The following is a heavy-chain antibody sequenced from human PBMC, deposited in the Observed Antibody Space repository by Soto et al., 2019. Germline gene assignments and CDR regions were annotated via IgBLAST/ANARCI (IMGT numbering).Heavy chain of an antibody. CDR1: GFSVSISG. CDR3: GRGNWNNGYLDY. D-gene: IGHD1-1*01. Sequence: GGSLRLSCAASGFSVSISGMHWVRQAPGKGLEWVAVIWYDGGKKYYEDSVKGRFTISRDNSKNTVFLQMTSLRAEDTAVYYCGRGNWNNGYLDYWGQGTLVTVS. J-gene: IGHJ4*02. CDR2: IWYDGGKK. V-gene: IGHV3-33*01.